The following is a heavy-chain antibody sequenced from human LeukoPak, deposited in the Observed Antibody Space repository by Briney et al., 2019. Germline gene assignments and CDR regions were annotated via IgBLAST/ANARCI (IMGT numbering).Heavy chain of an antibody. D-gene: IGHD3-3*01. V-gene: IGHV4-59*01. CDR2: IYYSGST. J-gene: IGHJ6*02. Sequence: SETLSLTCTVSGGPISSYYWSWIRQPPGKGLEWIGYIYYSGSTNYNPSLKSRVTISVDTSKNQFSLKLSSVTAADTAVYYCARAESNRTPRRFLEYGGMDVWGQGTTVTVSS. CDR1: GGPISSYY. CDR3: ARAESNRTPRRFLEYGGMDV.